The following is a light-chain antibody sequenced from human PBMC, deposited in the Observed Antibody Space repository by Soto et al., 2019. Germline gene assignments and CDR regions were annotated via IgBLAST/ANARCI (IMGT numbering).Light chain of an antibody. CDR2: DVS. CDR1: SSDVGRYNY. CDR3: CSYAGSPWV. V-gene: IGLV2-11*01. Sequence: QSALTQPRSVSGSPGQSVTISCTGSSSDVGRYNYVSWYQQHPGKAPKRIIYDVSLRPSGVPDRFSGSKSGYTASLTISGLQAEDEADYYCCSYAGSPWVFGGGTKLTVL. J-gene: IGLJ3*02.